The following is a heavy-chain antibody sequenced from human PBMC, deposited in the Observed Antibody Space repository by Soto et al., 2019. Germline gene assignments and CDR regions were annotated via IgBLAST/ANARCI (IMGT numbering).Heavy chain of an antibody. CDR2: IYYTGRT. CDR3: AREYSNSPEAFDY. D-gene: IGHD6-6*01. V-gene: IGHV4-61*01. J-gene: IGHJ4*02. CDR1: GGSVNSDSYY. Sequence: PSETLSLTCTVSGGSVNSDSYYWSWIRQPPGKGLEWIGYIYYTGRTNYNPPLKSRVTISLDTSRNQFSLKLNSVTAADTAVFYCAREYSNSPEAFDYWGQGALVTVYS.